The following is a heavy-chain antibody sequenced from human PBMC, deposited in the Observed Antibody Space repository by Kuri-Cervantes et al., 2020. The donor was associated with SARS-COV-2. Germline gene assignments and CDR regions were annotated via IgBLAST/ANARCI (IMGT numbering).Heavy chain of an antibody. CDR1: GFTVSRDY. CDR3: AIGDTYSSSWFRFLGRGMDV. V-gene: IGHV3-53*05. CDR2: IYSAGNT. J-gene: IGHJ6*02. D-gene: IGHD6-13*01. Sequence: GESLKISCATSGFTVSRDYMSWVRQAPGKGLEWVSLIYSAGNTYYADSVKGRFTISRDNSKNTLYLQTNSLRAEDTAVYYCAIGDTYSSSWFRFLGRGMDVWGQGTTVTVSS.